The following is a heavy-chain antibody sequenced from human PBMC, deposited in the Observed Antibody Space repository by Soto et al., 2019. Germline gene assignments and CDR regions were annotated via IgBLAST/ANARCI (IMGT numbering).Heavy chain of an antibody. D-gene: IGHD3-10*01. CDR1: GGTFSSYA. V-gene: IGHV1-69*01. Sequence: QVQLLQSGAEVKKPGSSVKVSCNASGGTFSSYAISWVRQAPGQGLEWMGGIIPIFGTANYAQKFQGRVTITADESTSTAYMELSSLRSEDTAVYYCARGRFGERYYYYYYGMDVWGQGTTVTVSS. CDR2: IIPIFGTA. CDR3: ARGRFGERYYYYYYGMDV. J-gene: IGHJ6*02.